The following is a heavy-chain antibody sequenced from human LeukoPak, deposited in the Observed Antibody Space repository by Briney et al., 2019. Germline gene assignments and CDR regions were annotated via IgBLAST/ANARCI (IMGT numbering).Heavy chain of an antibody. D-gene: IGHD3-10*01. CDR2: ISGSGGST. CDR1: GFTFSSYA. V-gene: IGHV3-23*01. CDR3: ARYSWEYGSGSYYNKVLDY. Sequence: GGSLRLSCAASGFTFSSYAMSWVRQAPGKGLEWVSAISGSGGSTYYADSVKGRFTISRDNSKKTLYLQTNSLRAGDTSVYYCARYSWEYGSGSYYNKVLDYWGQGTLVTVSS. J-gene: IGHJ4*02.